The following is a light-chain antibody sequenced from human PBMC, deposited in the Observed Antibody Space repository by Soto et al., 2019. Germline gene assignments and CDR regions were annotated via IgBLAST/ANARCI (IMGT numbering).Light chain of an antibody. V-gene: IGKV3D-20*02. CDR3: QQRSNWPLT. Sequence: EIVLTQSPGTLSLSPGERATLSCRASQSVSSPYLAWYQQKPGQAPRLLIYGASTRATGIPDRFSGSGSRTDFTLTISSLEPEDLAVYYCQQRSNWPLTFGGGTRVEIK. CDR2: GAS. J-gene: IGKJ4*01. CDR1: QSVSSPY.